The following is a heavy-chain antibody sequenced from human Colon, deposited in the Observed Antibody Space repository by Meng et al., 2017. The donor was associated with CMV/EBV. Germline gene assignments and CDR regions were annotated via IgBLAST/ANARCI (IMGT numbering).Heavy chain of an antibody. J-gene: IGHJ5*02. CDR2: ISYDGSHE. Sequence: GESLKISCAASGFTFSNYAMHWVRQAPGKGLEWVAVISYDGSHEYYADSVRGRFTISRDNSKNTLYLQMNSLRAEDTAVYYCVCCSSTSCYRGNWFDPWGQGTLVTVSS. CDR3: VCCSSTSCYRGNWFDP. V-gene: IGHV3-30-3*01. D-gene: IGHD2-2*01. CDR1: GFTFSNYA.